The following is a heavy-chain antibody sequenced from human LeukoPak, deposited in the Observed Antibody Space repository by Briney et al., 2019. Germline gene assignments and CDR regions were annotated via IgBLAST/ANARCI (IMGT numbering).Heavy chain of an antibody. Sequence: GRSLRLSCAASGFTFSSYAMHWVRQAPGKGLEWVAVISYDGSNKYYADSEKGRFTISRDNSKNTLYLQMNSLRAEDTAVYYCARDPSGGYYYDSSGYYYTWGQGTLVTVSS. J-gene: IGHJ5*02. CDR2: ISYDGSNK. D-gene: IGHD3-22*01. CDR3: ARDPSGGYYYDSSGYYYT. CDR1: GFTFSSYA. V-gene: IGHV3-30-3*01.